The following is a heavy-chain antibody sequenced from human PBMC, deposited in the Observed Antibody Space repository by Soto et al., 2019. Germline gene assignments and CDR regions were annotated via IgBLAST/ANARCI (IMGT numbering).Heavy chain of an antibody. Sequence: QVLLQQWGAGLLKPSETLSLTCAVYGGSFSAYYWSWIRQPPGKGLEWIGEINHSGGTSYNPSLKSRVTISVDTSKSQFSLKLTSVTAANRAVYYCARGSVDTVDSSGSYEYWGQGTPVTVSS. CDR3: ARGSVDTVDSSGSYEY. CDR1: GGSFSAYY. D-gene: IGHD3-22*01. J-gene: IGHJ1*01. V-gene: IGHV4-34*01. CDR2: INHSGGT.